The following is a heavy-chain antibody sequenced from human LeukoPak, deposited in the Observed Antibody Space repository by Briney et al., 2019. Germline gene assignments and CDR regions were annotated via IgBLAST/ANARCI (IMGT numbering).Heavy chain of an antibody. Sequence: PGGSLRLSCAASGFTFSSYSMNWVRQAPGKGLEWVSSISSSSSYIYYADSVKGRFTISRDNAKNSLYLQMNSLRAEDTAVYYCAREYSGSWYTYYYYYMDVWGKGTTVTISS. D-gene: IGHD6-13*01. V-gene: IGHV3-21*01. CDR1: GFTFSSYS. CDR3: AREYSGSWYTYYYYYMDV. J-gene: IGHJ6*03. CDR2: ISSSSSYI.